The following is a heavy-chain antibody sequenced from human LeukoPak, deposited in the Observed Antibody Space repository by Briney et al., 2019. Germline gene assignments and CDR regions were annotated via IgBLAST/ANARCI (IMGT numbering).Heavy chain of an antibody. D-gene: IGHD6-19*01. CDR3: GRDTGIAVAGTVEN. J-gene: IGHJ4*02. Sequence: PSETLSLTCTVSGGSISSGSYYWSWIRQPAGKGLEWIGRIYTSGSTNYNPSLKSRVTISVDTSKNQFSLKLSSVTAADTAVYYCGRDTGIAVAGTVENWGQGTLVTVSS. CDR1: GGSISSGSYY. CDR2: IYTSGST. V-gene: IGHV4-61*02.